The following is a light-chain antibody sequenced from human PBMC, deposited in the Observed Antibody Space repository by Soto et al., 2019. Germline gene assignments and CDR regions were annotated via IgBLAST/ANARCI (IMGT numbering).Light chain of an antibody. CDR2: AAS. CDR1: QSISSY. J-gene: IGKJ3*01. CDR3: QQSDSMSRT. V-gene: IGKV1-39*01. Sequence: DIQMTQSPSSLSASVGDRVTITCRASQSISSYLNWYQQKPGKAPKLLIHAASSLQRGVPSRFSGSGSGTDFTLTISSLQPEDFATYYCQQSDSMSRTFGPGTKVDIK.